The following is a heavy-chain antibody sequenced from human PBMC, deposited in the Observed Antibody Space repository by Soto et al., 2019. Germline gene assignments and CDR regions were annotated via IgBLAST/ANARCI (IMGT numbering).Heavy chain of an antibody. J-gene: IGHJ3*01. CDR3: ARVPNPFRLKIGYEDAFDF. Sequence: PSETLSLTCTVSNASISSRKWWTWVRQTPGKGLEWIGEIYHSGSINHNPSLKSRITINPDTSKNQFSLQLNSVTPEDTAVYYCARVPNPFRLKIGYEDAFDFWGQGTMVTVSS. CDR1: NASISSRKW. V-gene: IGHV4-4*02. D-gene: IGHD5-12*01. CDR2: IYHSGSI.